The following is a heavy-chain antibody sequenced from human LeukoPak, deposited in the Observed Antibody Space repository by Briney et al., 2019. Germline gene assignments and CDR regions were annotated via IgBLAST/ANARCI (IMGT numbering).Heavy chain of an antibody. Sequence: PGGSLSLSCAASGFTLRNYWTEWVRQAPGKGLVWVSRISSDGTTTIYADSVRGRFSLSRDNDKHTLYLQVNSLRAEDTAVYFCVRVGQVPDFGGAGTLVTVPS. V-gene: IGHV3-74*01. CDR2: ISSDGTTT. D-gene: IGHD2-2*01. CDR3: VRVGQVPDF. CDR1: GFTLRNYW. J-gene: IGHJ4*02.